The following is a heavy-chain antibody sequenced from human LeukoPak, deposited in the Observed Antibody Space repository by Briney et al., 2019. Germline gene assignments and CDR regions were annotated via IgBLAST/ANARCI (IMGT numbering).Heavy chain of an antibody. V-gene: IGHV4-34*01. D-gene: IGHD3-22*01. J-gene: IGHJ4*02. CDR1: GGSFSGYY. CDR2: INHSGST. CDR3: ARDRYYYDSSGYYLFDY. Sequence: SETLSLTCAVYGGSFSGYYWSWIRQPPGKGLEWIGEINHSGSTNYNPSLKSRVTMSVDTSKNQFSLKLSSATAADTAVYYCARDRYYYDSSGYYLFDYWGQGTLVTVSS.